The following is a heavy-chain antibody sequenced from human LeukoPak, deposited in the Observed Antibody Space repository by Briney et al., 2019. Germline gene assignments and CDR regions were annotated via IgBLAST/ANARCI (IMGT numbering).Heavy chain of an antibody. V-gene: IGHV1-69*01. CDR2: IIPIFGTA. Sequence: SVKVSCKASGGTFSSYAISWVRQAPGQGLEWMGGIIPIFGTANYAQKFQGRVTITADESTGTAYMELSSLRSEDTAVYYCARGYSSSWSLAFDIWGQGTMVTVSS. D-gene: IGHD6-13*01. CDR1: GGTFSSYA. CDR3: ARGYSSSWSLAFDI. J-gene: IGHJ3*02.